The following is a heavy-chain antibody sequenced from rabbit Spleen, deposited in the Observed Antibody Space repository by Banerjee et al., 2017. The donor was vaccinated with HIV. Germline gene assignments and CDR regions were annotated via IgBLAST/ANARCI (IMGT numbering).Heavy chain of an antibody. D-gene: IGHD1-1*01. CDR2: IYTGNSKS. CDR1: GFSFSSGYD. Sequence: QQLVESGGGLVKPGASLTLTCKASGFSFSSGYDMCWVRQAPGKGLEWIACIYTGNSKSYYASWAKGRFTISKSSSTTVTLQMTSLTAAATATDLCARGYRYSGGSYPYYFNLWGPGTLVTVS. CDR3: ARGYRYSGGSYPYYFNL. J-gene: IGHJ4*01. V-gene: IGHV1S40*01.